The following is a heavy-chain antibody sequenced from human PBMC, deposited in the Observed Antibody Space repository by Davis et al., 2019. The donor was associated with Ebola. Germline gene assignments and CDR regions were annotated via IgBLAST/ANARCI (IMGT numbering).Heavy chain of an antibody. V-gene: IGHV3-73*01. CDR2: IRSKANSYAT. Sequence: PGGSLRLSCAASGFTFSGSAMHWVRQASGKGLEWVGRIRSKANSYATAYAASVKGRFTISRDDSKNTAYLQMNSLKTEDTAVYYCTSGGTVTGDDYWGQGTLVTVSS. CDR3: TSGGTVTGDDY. D-gene: IGHD4-17*01. J-gene: IGHJ4*02. CDR1: GFTFSGSA.